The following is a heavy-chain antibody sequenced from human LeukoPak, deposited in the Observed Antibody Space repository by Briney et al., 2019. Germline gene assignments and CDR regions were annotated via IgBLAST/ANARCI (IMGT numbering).Heavy chain of an antibody. J-gene: IGHJ4*02. CDR3: ARRGLYYYDSSGHFDY. CDR2: IYYSGST. D-gene: IGHD3-22*01. CDR1: GGSISSGDYY. V-gene: IGHV4-30-4*08. Sequence: SQTLPLTCTVSGGSISSGDYYWSWIRQPPGKGLEWIGYIYYSGSTYYNPSLKSRVTISVDTSKNQFSLKLSSVTAAGTAVYYCARRGLYYYDSSGHFDYWGQGTLVTVSS.